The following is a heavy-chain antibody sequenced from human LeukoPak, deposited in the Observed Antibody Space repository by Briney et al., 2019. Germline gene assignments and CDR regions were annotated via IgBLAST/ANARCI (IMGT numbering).Heavy chain of an antibody. Sequence: SETLSLTCAVYGGSFSGYYWSWIRQPPGKGLEWIGEINHSGSTNYNPSLQSRVTILVDTSKNPFSLKLSSVAAADTAVFYFAGYSSSSKDPPNWFDPWGQGTLVTVSA. CDR3: AGYSSSSKDPPNWFDP. V-gene: IGHV4-34*01. D-gene: IGHD6-6*01. J-gene: IGHJ5*02. CDR2: INHSGST. CDR1: GGSFSGYY.